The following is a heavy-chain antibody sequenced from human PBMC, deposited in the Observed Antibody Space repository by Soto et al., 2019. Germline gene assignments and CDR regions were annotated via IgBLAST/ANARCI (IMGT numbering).Heavy chain of an antibody. CDR1: GLTVSGKKY. V-gene: IGHV3-53*01. D-gene: IGHD1-1*01. Sequence: DVQLVESGGGLIQPGASLRLSCAAFGLTVSGKKYVAWVRQAPGKGLEWVSALYDVDGTYYADSVKGRFTTSRDSSKTTVYLQMNGLRPDDTAVYYCASWHERAHAYDVWGQGTTVTVSS. J-gene: IGHJ3*01. CDR2: LYDVDGT. CDR3: ASWHERAHAYDV.